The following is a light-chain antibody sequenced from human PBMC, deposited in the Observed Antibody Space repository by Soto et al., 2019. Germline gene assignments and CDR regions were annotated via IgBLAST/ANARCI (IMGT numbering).Light chain of an antibody. CDR1: QNVTKW. CDR3: QQYFSYSLYP. J-gene: IGKJ2*01. CDR2: QTT. Sequence: DLQMTQSPSTLSASVGDRVTITCRASQNVTKWLAWYQQKPGNAPRLLIYQTTTLETGVPSRFRGSGSGTEFTLTITSLQPDDFATYYCQQYFSYSLYPFGQGTKLEI. V-gene: IGKV1-5*03.